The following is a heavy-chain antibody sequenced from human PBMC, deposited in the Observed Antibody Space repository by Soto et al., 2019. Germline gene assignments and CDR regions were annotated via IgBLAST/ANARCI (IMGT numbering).Heavy chain of an antibody. Sequence: QVQLQESGPGLVKPSETLSLTCAVSGDSISSYYCMWIRQPPGKGLESIGYLDYRRSANYNPSLKSRVSLSVDTSANQCSLTLSSMTAADTAVYYCALRSMAVVPEYWGQGTLVTVSS. CDR1: GDSISSYY. D-gene: IGHD3-22*01. CDR2: LDYRRSA. V-gene: IGHV4-59*01. CDR3: ALRSMAVVPEY. J-gene: IGHJ4*02.